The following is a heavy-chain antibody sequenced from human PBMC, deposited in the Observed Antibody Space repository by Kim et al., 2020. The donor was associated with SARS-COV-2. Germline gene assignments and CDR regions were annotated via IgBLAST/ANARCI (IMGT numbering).Heavy chain of an antibody. Sequence: VKGRFTSSRDNAKNSLYLQMNSLRAEDTALYYCARAITIFGVVISGWFDPWGQGTLVTVSS. D-gene: IGHD3-3*01. J-gene: IGHJ5*02. V-gene: IGHV3-20*03. CDR3: ARAITIFGVVISGWFDP.